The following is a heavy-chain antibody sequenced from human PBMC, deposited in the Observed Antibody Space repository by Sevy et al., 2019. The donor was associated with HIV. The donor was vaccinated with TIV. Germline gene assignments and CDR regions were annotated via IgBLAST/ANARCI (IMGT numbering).Heavy chain of an antibody. J-gene: IGHJ6*02. CDR3: ARADPITMFGGVITAGYYYGMDV. V-gene: IGHV1-69*13. D-gene: IGHD3-3*01. Sequence: ASVKFSCKASGGTFSSYAISWVRQAPGQGLEWMGGIIPIFGTANYGQKFQGRVTITVDASTSTAYMELSSLRSEDTAVFYCARADPITMFGGVITAGYYYGMDVWGQGTTVTVSS. CDR2: IIPIFGTA. CDR1: GGTFSSYA.